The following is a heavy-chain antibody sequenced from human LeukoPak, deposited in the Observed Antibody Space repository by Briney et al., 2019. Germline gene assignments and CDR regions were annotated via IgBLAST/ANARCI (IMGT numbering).Heavy chain of an antibody. D-gene: IGHD3-22*01. V-gene: IGHV3-21*04. J-gene: IGHJ4*02. CDR1: GFTFSSYA. CDR2: ISSSGSYI. CDR3: AKDRDSSGFHFDY. Sequence: GGSLRLSCAVSGFTFSSYAMSWVRQAPGKGLEWVSFISSSGSYIYYADSLKGRFTISRDNAKNSLYLQMNSLRAEDTAVYYCAKDRDSSGFHFDYWGQGTLVTVSS.